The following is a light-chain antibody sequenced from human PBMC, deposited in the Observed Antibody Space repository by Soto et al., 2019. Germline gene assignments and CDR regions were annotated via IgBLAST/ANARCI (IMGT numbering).Light chain of an antibody. CDR1: QSVSSY. Sequence: EIVLTQSPATLSLSPGERATLSCRASQSVSSYLAWYQQKPGQAPRLLIYDASNRATGIPVRFSGSGSGTDFTLTISILEPEDLAVYYCQQRSNWPLAFGGGTKVEIK. CDR3: QQRSNWPLA. V-gene: IGKV3-11*01. J-gene: IGKJ4*01. CDR2: DAS.